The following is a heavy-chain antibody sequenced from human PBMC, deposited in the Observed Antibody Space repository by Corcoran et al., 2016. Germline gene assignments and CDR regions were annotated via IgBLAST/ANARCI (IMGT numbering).Heavy chain of an antibody. CDR2: INAGNGNT. CDR1: GYTFTSYA. Sequence: QVQLVQSGAEVKKPGASVKVSCKASGYTFTSYAMHWVRQAPGQRLEWMGWINAGNGNTKYSQKFQGRVTITRDTSASTAYMELSSLRSKDTAVYYCAREVVGAPGDYWGQGTLVTVSS. V-gene: IGHV1-3*01. J-gene: IGHJ4*02. CDR3: AREVVGAPGDY. D-gene: IGHD1-26*01.